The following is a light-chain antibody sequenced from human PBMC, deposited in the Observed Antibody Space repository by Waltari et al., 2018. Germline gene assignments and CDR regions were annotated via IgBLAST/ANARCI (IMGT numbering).Light chain of an antibody. J-gene: IGKJ4*01. Sequence: IILTQSPATLSLSPGERANLFCRASQSVGTYLAWYQQKPGQAPRLLIYGASSRATGIPDRFSGSGSGTDFSLTISSLEPEYFAVYFCQKYSNSPFTFGGGTKVDIK. V-gene: IGKV3-11*01. CDR1: QSVGTY. CDR3: QKYSNSPFT. CDR2: GAS.